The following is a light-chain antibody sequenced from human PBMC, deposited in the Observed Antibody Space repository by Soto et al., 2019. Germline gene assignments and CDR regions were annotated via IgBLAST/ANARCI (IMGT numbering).Light chain of an antibody. CDR2: DAS. J-gene: IGKJ4*01. CDR1: QTVRNNY. CDR3: QQFSSYPLT. Sequence: VLPPSPGTKPLSPGDTATLSCRASQTVRNNYLAWYQQKPGQAPRLLIYDASSRATGIPDRFSGGGSGTDVTLTISRLEPEDFAVYYCQQFSSYPLTFGGGTKVDIK. V-gene: IGKV3-20*01.